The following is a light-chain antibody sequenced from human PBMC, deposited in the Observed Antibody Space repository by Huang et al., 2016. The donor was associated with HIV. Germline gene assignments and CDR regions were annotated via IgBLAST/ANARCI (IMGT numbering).Light chain of an antibody. J-gene: IGKJ1*01. V-gene: IGKV3-15*01. Sequence: EIVMTQSPATLSVSPGASATLSCRASQSVSSNLAWYQQKPGQAPRLLISAASTRATGIPARFSGSGSGTEFTLTISSLQSEDFAVYYCQQYNNWPRTFGQGTKVEIK. CDR1: QSVSSN. CDR3: QQYNNWPRT. CDR2: AAS.